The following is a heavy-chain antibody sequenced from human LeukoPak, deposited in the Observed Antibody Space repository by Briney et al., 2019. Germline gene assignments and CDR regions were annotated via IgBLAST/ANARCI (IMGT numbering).Heavy chain of an antibody. CDR3: TTDPRYSSGWYPIYYYYYYMDV. V-gene: IGHV3-30*02. D-gene: IGHD6-19*01. Sequence: PGGSLRLSCAASGFTFSSYGMHWVRQAPGKGLEWVAFIRYDGSNKYYADSVKGRFTISRDNSKNTLYLQMNSLRAEDTAVYYCTTDPRYSSGWYPIYYYYYYMDVWGKGTTVTVSS. CDR1: GFTFSSYG. CDR2: IRYDGSNK. J-gene: IGHJ6*03.